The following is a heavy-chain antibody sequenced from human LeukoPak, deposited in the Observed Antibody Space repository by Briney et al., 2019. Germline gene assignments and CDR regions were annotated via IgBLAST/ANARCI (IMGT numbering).Heavy chain of an antibody. J-gene: IGHJ4*02. CDR2: IYYSGST. V-gene: IGHV4-59*08. D-gene: IGHD5-12*01. Sequence: SETLSLTCTVSGGSISSYYWNWIRQPPGKGLEWIGDIYYSGSTNYNPSLKSRVTISVDTSKNQFSLKLSSVTAADTAVYYRARRHSGLTFDYWGQGSLVTVSS. CDR3: ARRHSGLTFDY. CDR1: GGSISSYY.